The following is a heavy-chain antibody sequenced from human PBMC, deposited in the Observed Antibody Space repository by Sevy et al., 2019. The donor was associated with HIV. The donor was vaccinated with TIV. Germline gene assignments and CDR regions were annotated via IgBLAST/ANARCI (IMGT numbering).Heavy chain of an antibody. CDR2: ISYEGSET. J-gene: IGHJ4*01. Sequence: GGSLRLSCAASGFAFSTHAMHWVRQAPGKGLEWVAVISYEGSETFYAASVEGRFTISRDNSKNMLSLQINSLRLEDTAVDYCARDGGNSVKWYPLYWGHGTLVTVSS. CDR3: ARDGGNSVKWYPLY. CDR1: GFAFSTHA. D-gene: IGHD2-2*01. V-gene: IGHV3-30-3*01.